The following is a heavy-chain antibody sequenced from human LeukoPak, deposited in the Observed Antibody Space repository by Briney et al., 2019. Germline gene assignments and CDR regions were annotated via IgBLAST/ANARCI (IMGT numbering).Heavy chain of an antibody. Sequence: SETLSLTCTVSGYSISSGYYWGWIRQPPGKGLEWIGSIYHSGSTYYNPSLKSRVTISVDTSKNQFSLKLSSVTAADTAVYYCAREKTYRRASQNAFDIWGQGTMVTVSS. J-gene: IGHJ3*02. CDR1: GYSISSGYY. CDR2: IYHSGST. V-gene: IGHV4-38-2*02. CDR3: AREKTYRRASQNAFDI.